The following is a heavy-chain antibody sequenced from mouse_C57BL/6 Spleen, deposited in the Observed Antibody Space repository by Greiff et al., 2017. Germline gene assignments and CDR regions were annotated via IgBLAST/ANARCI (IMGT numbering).Heavy chain of an antibody. CDR3: ARDDYDEGAYFDY. CDR2: ISDGGSYT. CDR1: GFTFSSYA. V-gene: IGHV5-4*01. J-gene: IGHJ2*01. Sequence: EVQLKESGGGLVKPGGSLKLSCAASGFTFSSYAMSWVRQTPEKRLEWVATISDGGSYTYYPDNVKGRFTISRDNAKNNLYLQMSHLKSEDTAMYYCARDDYDEGAYFDYWGQGTTLTVSS. D-gene: IGHD2-4*01.